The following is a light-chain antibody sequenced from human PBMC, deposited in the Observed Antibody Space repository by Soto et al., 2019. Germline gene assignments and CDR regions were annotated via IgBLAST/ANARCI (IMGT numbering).Light chain of an antibody. J-gene: IGKJ5*01. CDR3: QQYQSYAIS. Sequence: DIQMTQSPSSLSASVGDRVTITCRASHGINNYLTWFQQKPGEAPESLIYAATSLRGGAPARFSVSASTRDFTLTISSLQPKDVATYYCQQYQSYAISLGQGKRLESK. V-gene: IGKV1-16*01. CDR1: HGINNY. CDR2: AAT.